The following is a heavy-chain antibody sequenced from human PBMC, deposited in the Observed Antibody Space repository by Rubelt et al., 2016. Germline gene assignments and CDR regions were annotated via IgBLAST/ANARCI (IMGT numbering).Heavy chain of an antibody. Sequence: QVQLVQSGAEVKKPGSSVKVSCKASGGTFSSYAISWVRQAPGQGLEWMGGIIPIFGTANYAQKFQGRVTITADESTSTAYMGLSSLRSEDTAVYYGARDFLEWSDAFDIWAKGQWSPSLQ. V-gene: IGHV1-69*01. CDR1: GGTFSSYA. CDR3: ARDFLEWSDAFDI. CDR2: IIPIFGTA. D-gene: IGHD3-3*01. J-gene: IGHJ3*02.